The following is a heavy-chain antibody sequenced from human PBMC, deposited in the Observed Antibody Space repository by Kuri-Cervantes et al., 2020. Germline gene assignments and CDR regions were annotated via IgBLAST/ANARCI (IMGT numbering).Heavy chain of an antibody. Sequence: SETLSLTCTVSGGSISNYYWSWIRQPPGKGLEWIGYIYYSGSTNYNPSLKSRVTISVDTSKNQFSLKLSSVTAADTAVYYCARAKSYYDYVWGSYRYQRNDAFDIWGQGTMVTVSS. CDR1: GGSISNYY. V-gene: IGHV4-59*01. CDR2: IYYSGST. D-gene: IGHD3-16*02. CDR3: ARAKSYYDYVWGSYRYQRNDAFDI. J-gene: IGHJ3*02.